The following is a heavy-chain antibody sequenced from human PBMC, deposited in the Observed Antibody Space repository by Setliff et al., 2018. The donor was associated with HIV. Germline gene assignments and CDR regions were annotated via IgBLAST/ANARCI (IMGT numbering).Heavy chain of an antibody. D-gene: IGHD1-26*01. V-gene: IGHV1-2*06. Sequence: ASVKVSCKASGYTLTGYYMNWVRQAPGQGLERMGRINPTSGDTNYAQKFQGRVTMTRDTSISTAYMELSRLKSDDAAVYYCAREGISGSYFDYWGQGTLVTVSS. CDR3: AREGISGSYFDY. J-gene: IGHJ4*02. CDR1: GYTLTGYY. CDR2: INPTSGDT.